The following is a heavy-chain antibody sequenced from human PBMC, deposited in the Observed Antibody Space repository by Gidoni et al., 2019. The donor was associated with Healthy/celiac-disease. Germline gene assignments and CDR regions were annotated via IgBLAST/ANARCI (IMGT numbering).Heavy chain of an antibody. J-gene: IGHJ4*02. V-gene: IGHV3-33*01. D-gene: IGHD3-22*01. CDR2: IWYDGSNK. CDR1: GFTFSSYG. CDR3: ARDFYDSSGYLTY. Sequence: QVQLVESGGGVVQPGRSLRLSCAASGFTFSSYGMHWVRQAPGKGLEWVAVIWYDGSNKYYADSVKGRFTISRDNSKNTLYLQMNSLRAEDTAVYYCARDFYDSSGYLTYWGQGTLVTVSS.